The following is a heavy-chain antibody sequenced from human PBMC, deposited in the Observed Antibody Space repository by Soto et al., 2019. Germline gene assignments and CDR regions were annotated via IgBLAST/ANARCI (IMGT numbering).Heavy chain of an antibody. D-gene: IGHD5-18*01. Sequence: QVQLVESGGGVVQPGRSRRLSCAASGFTFSSYGMHWVRQAPGQGLEWVAVISYDGSNKYYADSVNGRFTISRDNSKNTLYLHMNSLRAEDTGVYYWAKGSTAMTYFDYWGQVTLVTVSS. CDR1: GFTFSSYG. V-gene: IGHV3-30*18. J-gene: IGHJ4*02. CDR3: AKGSTAMTYFDY. CDR2: ISYDGSNK.